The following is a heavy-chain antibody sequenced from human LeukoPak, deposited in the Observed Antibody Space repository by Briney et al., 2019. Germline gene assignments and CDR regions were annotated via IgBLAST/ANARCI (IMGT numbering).Heavy chain of an antibody. J-gene: IGHJ4*02. CDR1: GFTFSTYA. D-gene: IGHD1-26*01. Sequence: PGRSLRLSCAASGFTFSTYAMHWVRQAPGKGLEWVSSISASGVMTYYADSVKGRFTVSRDNSKNSLYLQMSSLTAADTAVYYCAKDRSIGTYYTFDHWGQGTLATVSS. CDR3: AKDRSIGTYYTFDH. CDR2: ISASGVMT. V-gene: IGHV3-23*01.